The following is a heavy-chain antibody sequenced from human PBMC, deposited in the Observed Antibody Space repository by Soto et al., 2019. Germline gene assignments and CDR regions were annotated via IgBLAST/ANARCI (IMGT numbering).Heavy chain of an antibody. CDR2: IFYTGTT. CDR1: GGSITSGGYY. CDR3: ARDTTLFGGASQTGFDH. J-gene: IGHJ5*02. Sequence: PSETLSLTCTVSGGSITSGGYYWNWIRQPPGKGLEWIGYIFYTGTTRYTSALQSRVSISVDSTKNHFSLKLTSVTAADTAVYYCARDTTLFGGASQTGFDHWGPGTLVTVSS. D-gene: IGHD3-3*01. V-gene: IGHV4-31*03.